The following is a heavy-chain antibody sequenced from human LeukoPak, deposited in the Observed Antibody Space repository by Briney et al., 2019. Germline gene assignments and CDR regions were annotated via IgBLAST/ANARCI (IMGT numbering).Heavy chain of an antibody. CDR1: GFTFSSYA. D-gene: IGHD3-22*01. J-gene: IGHJ4*02. CDR2: ISYDGSNK. Sequence: PGGSLTLSCAASGFTFSSYAMHWVRQAPGKGLEWVAVISYDGSNKYYADSVKGRFTISRDNSKNTLYLQMNSLRAEDTAVYYCARDTPLPDYYDSSGYSRLIDYWGQGTLVTVSS. V-gene: IGHV3-30*04. CDR3: ARDTPLPDYYDSSGYSRLIDY.